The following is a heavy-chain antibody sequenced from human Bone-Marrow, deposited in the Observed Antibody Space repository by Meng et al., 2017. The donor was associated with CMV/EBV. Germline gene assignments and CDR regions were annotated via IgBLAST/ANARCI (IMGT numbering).Heavy chain of an antibody. CDR2: IKQDGSEK. V-gene: IGHV3-7*01. Sequence: GGSLRLSCAASGFTFSSYWMSWVRQAPGKGLEWVANIKQDGSEKYYVDSVKGRFTISRDNAKNSLYLQMNSLRDEDTALYYCARATYYYDSTGYKITYDFDYWGQGTLVTVSS. CDR1: GFTFSSYW. D-gene: IGHD3-22*01. J-gene: IGHJ4*02. CDR3: ARATYYYDSTGYKITYDFDY.